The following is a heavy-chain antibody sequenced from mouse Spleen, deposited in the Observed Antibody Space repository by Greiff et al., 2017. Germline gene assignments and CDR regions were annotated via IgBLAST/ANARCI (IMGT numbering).Heavy chain of an antibody. CDR3: ARGYYGSSPFAY. CDR2: IDPEDGET. D-gene: IGHD1-1*01. CDR1: GFNFNDYY. J-gene: IGHJ3*01. Sequence: VQLQQSGAELVKPGASVKLSCTASGFNFNDYYMHWVKQRPEQGLEWIGRIDPEDGETNYAPKFQGKATITADTSSSTAYLQLSSLTSEDTAVYYCARGYYGSSPFAYWGQGTLVTVSA. V-gene: IGHV14-2*01.